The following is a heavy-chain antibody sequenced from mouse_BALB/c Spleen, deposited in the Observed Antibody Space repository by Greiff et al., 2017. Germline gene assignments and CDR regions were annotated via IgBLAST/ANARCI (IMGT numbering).Heavy chain of an antibody. CDR1: GFTFTDYY. CDR3: ARSNWDGYYAMDY. D-gene: IGHD4-1*01. Sequence: EVKLMESGGGLVQPGGSLRLSCATSGFTFTDYYMSWVRQSPGKALEWLGFIRNKANGYTAVYSASVKGRFTISRDNSQGNLYFQMNTLRAEDSATYYCARSNWDGYYAMDYWGQGTSVTVSS. V-gene: IGHV7-3*02. J-gene: IGHJ4*01. CDR2: IRNKANGYTA.